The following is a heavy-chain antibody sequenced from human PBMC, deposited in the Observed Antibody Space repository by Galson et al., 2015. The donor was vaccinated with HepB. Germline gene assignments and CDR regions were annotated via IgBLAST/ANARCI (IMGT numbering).Heavy chain of an antibody. CDR1: GFTFSSYA. J-gene: IGHJ4*02. V-gene: IGHV5-10-1*01. D-gene: IGHD5-18*01. CDR2: IDPSDSYT. Sequence: SLRLSCAASGFTFSSYAMSWVRQMPGKGLEWMGRIDPSDSYTNYSPSFQGHVTISADKSISTAYLQWSSLKASDTAMYYCARHGKDTAMAEGDYWGQGTLVTVSS. CDR3: ARHGKDTAMAEGDY.